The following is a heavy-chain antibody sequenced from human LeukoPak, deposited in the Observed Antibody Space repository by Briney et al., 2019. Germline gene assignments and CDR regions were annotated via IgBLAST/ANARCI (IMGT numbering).Heavy chain of an antibody. CDR1: GFTVSSNY. D-gene: IGHD5-24*01. CDR3: ARDVRWLHTILYGMDV. Sequence: GGSLRLSCAASGFTVSSNYMSWVRQAPGKGLEWVSVIYSGGSTYYADSVKGRFTISRDNSKNTLYLQMNSLRAEDTAVYYCARDVRWLHTILYGMDVWGQGTTVTVSS. J-gene: IGHJ6*02. CDR2: IYSGGST. V-gene: IGHV3-53*01.